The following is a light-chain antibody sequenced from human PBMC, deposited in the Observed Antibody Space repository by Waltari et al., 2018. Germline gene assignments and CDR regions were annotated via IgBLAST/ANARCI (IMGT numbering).Light chain of an antibody. J-gene: IGKJ4*01. Sequence: DIQMTQSPSSLSASVGDRVTITCRASQSISSYLNWYQQKPGKAPKLLIYAASSLQSGVPSRFSGSGSWTDFTLTISSLQPEDVATYYCQQSYSTPRLTFGGGTKVEIK. V-gene: IGKV1-39*01. CDR1: QSISSY. CDR3: QQSYSTPRLT. CDR2: AAS.